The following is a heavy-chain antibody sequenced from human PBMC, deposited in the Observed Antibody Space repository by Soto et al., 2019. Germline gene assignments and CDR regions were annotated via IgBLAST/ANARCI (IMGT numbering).Heavy chain of an antibody. Sequence: SETLSLTCAVYGGSFSGYYWSWIRQPPGKGLEWIGEINHSGSTNYNPSLKSRVTISVDTSKNQFSLKLSSVTAADTAVYYCAREGVGATPYTWFDPWGQGTLVTVSS. CDR3: AREGVGATPYTWFDP. J-gene: IGHJ5*02. V-gene: IGHV4-34*01. CDR1: GGSFSGYY. D-gene: IGHD1-26*01. CDR2: INHSGST.